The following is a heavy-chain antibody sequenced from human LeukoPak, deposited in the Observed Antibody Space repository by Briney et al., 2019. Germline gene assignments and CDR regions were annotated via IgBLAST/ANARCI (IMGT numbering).Heavy chain of an antibody. CDR2: INWNGGST. J-gene: IGHJ6*03. V-gene: IGHV3-20*04. CDR1: GFTFDDYG. D-gene: IGHD6-19*01. Sequence: PAGSLRLSCAASGFTFDDYGMSWVRQAPGKGLEWVSGINWNGGSTGYADSVKGRFTISRDNAKNSLYLQMNSLRAEDTALYYCARRSGGSRGYYYYYMDVWGNGTTVTVSS. CDR3: ARRSGGSRGYYYYYMDV.